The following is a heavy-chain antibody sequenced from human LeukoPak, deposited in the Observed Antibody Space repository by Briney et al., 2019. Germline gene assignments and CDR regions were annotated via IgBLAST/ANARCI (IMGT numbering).Heavy chain of an antibody. V-gene: IGHV3-13*05. CDR1: GFTFSSYD. D-gene: IGHD3-10*01. J-gene: IGHJ3*02. CDR3: ARKVRGESDAFDI. CDR2: ISTAGDP. Sequence: PGGSLRLSCAASGFTFSSYDMHWVRQAPGKGLEWFSAISTAGDPYYPGSVKGRFTISRENAKNSLCLQMNSLRAGDTAVYYCARKVRGESDAFDIWGQGTMVTVSS.